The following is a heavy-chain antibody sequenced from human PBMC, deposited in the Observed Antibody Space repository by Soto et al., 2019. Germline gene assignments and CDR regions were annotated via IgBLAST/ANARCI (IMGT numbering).Heavy chain of an antibody. CDR3: ARGRSGYLLDY. CDR1: GFTVSSNY. V-gene: IGHV3-53*02. CDR2: IYSGGST. J-gene: IGHJ4*02. Sequence: EVQLVETGGGLIQPGGSLRLSCAASGFTVSSNYMSWVRQAPGKGLEWVSVIYSGGSTYYADSVKGRFTISRDNSKNTLYLHMNSLRAEDTAVYYCARGRSGYLLDYWGQGTLVTVSS. D-gene: IGHD3-22*01.